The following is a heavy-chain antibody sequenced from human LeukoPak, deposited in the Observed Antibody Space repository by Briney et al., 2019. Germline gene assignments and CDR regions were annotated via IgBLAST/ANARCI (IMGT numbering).Heavy chain of an antibody. CDR3: ARDTYGMDV. CDR1: GGSISSYY. J-gene: IGHJ6*02. CDR2: IYYSGST. Sequence: SETLSLTCTVSGGSISSYYWSWIRQPPGKGLEWIGYIYYSGSTNYTPSLKSRVTISVDTSKNQFSLKLSSVTAADTAVYYCARDTYGMDVWGQGTTVTVSS. V-gene: IGHV4-59*01.